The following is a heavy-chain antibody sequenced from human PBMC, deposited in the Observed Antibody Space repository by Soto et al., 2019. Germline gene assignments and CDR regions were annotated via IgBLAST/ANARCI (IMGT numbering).Heavy chain of an antibody. V-gene: IGHV4-38-2*02. D-gene: IGHD6-13*01. CDR3: ARDKRIAAAANNWFDP. J-gene: IGHJ5*02. CDR1: GGSNSSGSY. CDR2: IYHSGST. Sequence: SETLSLTCTLSGGSNSSGSYWAWIRQPPGKGLEWIGEIYHSGSTNYNPSLKSRVTISVDKSKNQFSLKLSSVTAADTAVYYCARDKRIAAAANNWFDPWGPGTLVTVSS.